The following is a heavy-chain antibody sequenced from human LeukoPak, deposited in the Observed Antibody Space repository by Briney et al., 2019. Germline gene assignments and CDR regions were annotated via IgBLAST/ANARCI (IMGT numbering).Heavy chain of an antibody. V-gene: IGHV4-4*07. Sequence: PSETLSLTCTVSGGSISSYYWSWIRQPAGKGLEWIGRIYTSGSTNYNPSLKSRVTMSVDTSKNQFSLKLSSVTAADTAVYYRARDGYCSSSSCYLIRFDPWGQGTLVTVSS. CDR1: GGSISSYY. CDR3: ARDGYCSSSSCYLIRFDP. D-gene: IGHD2-2*03. J-gene: IGHJ5*02. CDR2: IYTSGST.